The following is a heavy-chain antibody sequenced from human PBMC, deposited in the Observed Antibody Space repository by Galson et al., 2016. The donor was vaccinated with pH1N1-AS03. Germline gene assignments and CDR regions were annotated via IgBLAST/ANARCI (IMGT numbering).Heavy chain of an antibody. J-gene: IGHJ4*02. CDR2: ISSDSTTI. CDR3: AKDWNHTIDY. CDR1: GFTFNHYS. Sequence: SLRLSCAASGFTFNHYSMNWVRQAPGKGLEWVSYISSDSTTIYYADSVKGRFTISRDNSQNTLYLQLNSLRAEDTAVYYCAKDWNHTIDYWGQGTLVTVSS. V-gene: IGHV3-48*01. D-gene: IGHD1-1*01.